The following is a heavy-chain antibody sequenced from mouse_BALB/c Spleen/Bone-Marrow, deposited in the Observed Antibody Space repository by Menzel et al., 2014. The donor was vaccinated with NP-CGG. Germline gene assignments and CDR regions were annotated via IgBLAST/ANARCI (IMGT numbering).Heavy chain of an antibody. CDR2: INPDSSTI. V-gene: IGHV4-1*02. CDR3: ARLGYYGYFDY. CDR1: GFDFSRYW. D-gene: IGHD2-3*01. Sequence: LVESGGSLKLSCAASGFDFSRYWMSWVRQAPGKGLEWIGEINPDSSTINYTPSLKDKFIISRDNAKNTLYLQMSKVRSEDTALYYCARLGYYGYFDYWGQGTTLTVSS. J-gene: IGHJ2*01.